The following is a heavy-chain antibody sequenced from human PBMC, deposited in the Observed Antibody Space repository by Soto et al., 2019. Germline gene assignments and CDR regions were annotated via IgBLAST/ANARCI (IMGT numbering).Heavy chain of an antibody. J-gene: IGHJ3*02. D-gene: IGHD3-10*02. V-gene: IGHV4-59*01. CDR1: GGSISSYY. CDR3: ARSSMFLPQYDAFDI. Sequence: SETLSLTCTVSGGSISSYYWSWIRQPPGKGLEWIGYIYYSGSTNYNPSLKSRVTISVDTSKNQFSLKLSSVTAADTAVYYCARSSMFLPQYDAFDIWCQGTMVTVSS. CDR2: IYYSGST.